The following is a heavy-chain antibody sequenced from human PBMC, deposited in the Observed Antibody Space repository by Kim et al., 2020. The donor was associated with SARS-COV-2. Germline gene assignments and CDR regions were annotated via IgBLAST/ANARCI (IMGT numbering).Heavy chain of an antibody. Sequence: YADSVKCRFTISRDNAKNSLYLQMNSLRAEDTALYYCAKDATAMDGYFDLWGRGTLVTVSS. V-gene: IGHV3-9*01. J-gene: IGHJ2*01. D-gene: IGHD5-18*01. CDR3: AKDATAMDGYFDL.